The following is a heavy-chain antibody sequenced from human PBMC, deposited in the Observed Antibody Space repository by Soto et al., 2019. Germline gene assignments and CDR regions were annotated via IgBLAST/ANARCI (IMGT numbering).Heavy chain of an antibody. CDR3: ARSKLLWFGESPLIDY. J-gene: IGHJ4*02. Sequence: QVQLVQSGAEVKKPGASVKVSCKASGYTFTSYDINWVRQATGQGLEWMGWMNPNSGNTGYAQKFQGRVTMTRNTSISTAYMELSSLRSEDTAVYYCARSKLLWFGESPLIDYWGQGTLVTVSS. D-gene: IGHD3-10*01. V-gene: IGHV1-8*01. CDR1: GYTFTSYD. CDR2: MNPNSGNT.